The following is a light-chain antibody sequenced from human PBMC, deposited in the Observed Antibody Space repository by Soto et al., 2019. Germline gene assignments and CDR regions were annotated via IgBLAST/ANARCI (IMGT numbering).Light chain of an antibody. CDR2: DAS. Sequence: DIQMTQSPSALSASVGDRVTITCQASQDISDVLNWYQQQPGKPPKVLFYDASKLQTGVPSRCSGRGSGKYFTFTISSLQHDDSGTYCCQQFYDLLITFGQGTLLEIK. V-gene: IGKV1-33*01. CDR1: QDISDV. CDR3: QQFYDLLIT. J-gene: IGKJ5*01.